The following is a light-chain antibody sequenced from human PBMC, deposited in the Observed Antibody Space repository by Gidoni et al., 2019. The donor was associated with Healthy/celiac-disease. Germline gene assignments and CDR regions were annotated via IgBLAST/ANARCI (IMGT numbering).Light chain of an antibody. J-gene: IGKJ1*01. Sequence: ELALTQSPGTLSLSPGERATLSCRASQSVSSSYLAWYQQQPGQAPRLLIYGASSRATGIPDRFSGSGSGTDFTLTISRLEPEDFAVYYCQQYGSSPPITFGQGTKVEIK. CDR1: QSVSSSY. CDR2: GAS. V-gene: IGKV3-20*01. CDR3: QQYGSSPPIT.